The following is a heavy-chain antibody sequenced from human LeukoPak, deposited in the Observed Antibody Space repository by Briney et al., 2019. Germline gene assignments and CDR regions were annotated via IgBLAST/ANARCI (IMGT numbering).Heavy chain of an antibody. CDR1: GFTFSSCE. V-gene: IGHV3-48*03. J-gene: IGHJ4*02. CDR3: ARAPLYYYDSSGQPFYY. Sequence: GGSLRLSCAASGFTFSSCEMNWVRQAPGKGLEWVSYISSSGSTIYHADSVKGRFTISRDNAKNSLYLQMNSLRAEDTAVYYCARAPLYYYDSSGQPFYYWGQGTLVTVSS. D-gene: IGHD3-22*01. CDR2: ISSSGSTI.